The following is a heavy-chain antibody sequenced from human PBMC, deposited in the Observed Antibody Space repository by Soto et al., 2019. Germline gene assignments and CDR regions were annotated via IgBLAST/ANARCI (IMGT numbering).Heavy chain of an antibody. V-gene: IGHV3-21*01. CDR2: ISSSSSYI. CDR3: ARASIVVVTAIPYWFDP. Sequence: RDSCGVAEFTISRYSMNRIIKAQEKGLEWVSSISSSSSYIYYADSVKGRFTISRDNAKNSLYLQMNSLRAEDTAVYYCARASIVVVTAIPYWFDPSGQGTLVTVSS. D-gene: IGHD2-21*02. J-gene: IGHJ5*02. CDR1: EFTISRYS.